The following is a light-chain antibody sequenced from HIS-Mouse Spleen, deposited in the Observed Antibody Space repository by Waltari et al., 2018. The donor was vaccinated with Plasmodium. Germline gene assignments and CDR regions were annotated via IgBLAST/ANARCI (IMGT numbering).Light chain of an antibody. CDR3: QQYGSSPPYT. Sequence: EIVLTQSPGTLSLSPGERATLSCRASQSVSSSYLAWYQQKPGQAPRLLIYGASSRATGIPVRFSGSGSGTDFTVTISRLEPEDFAVYYCQQYGSSPPYTFGQGTKLEIK. V-gene: IGKV3-20*01. CDR2: GAS. J-gene: IGKJ2*01. CDR1: QSVSSSY.